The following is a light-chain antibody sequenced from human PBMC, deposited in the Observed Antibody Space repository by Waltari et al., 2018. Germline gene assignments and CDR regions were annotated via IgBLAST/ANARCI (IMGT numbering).Light chain of an antibody. CDR2: AAS. CDR1: PSISSH. V-gene: IGKV1-39*01. CDR3: QQSYSTPRT. Sequence: IQMTQSCSFLSTAVADRCTFTCRASPSISSHLNWYQQKPGKAPKLLIYAASSLQRGVPSRFSGSGSGSDLTLTISSLQPEDFATYYCQQSYSTPRTFGQGTKVVIK. J-gene: IGKJ1*01.